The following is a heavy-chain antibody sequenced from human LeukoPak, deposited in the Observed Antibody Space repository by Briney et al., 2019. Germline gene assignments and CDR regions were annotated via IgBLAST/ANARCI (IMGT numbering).Heavy chain of an antibody. V-gene: IGHV3-48*03. D-gene: IGHD1-26*01. J-gene: IGHJ4*02. CDR1: GFTFSTYE. CDR2: ISSGGTTI. Sequence: TGGSLRLSCAASGFTFSTYEMNWVRQAPGQGLEWVSYISSGGTTIYYADSVKGRFTISRDNAKNSLYLQMNSLRAEDTAVYYCAGAFTGSYFRPLDYWGQGTLVTVSS. CDR3: AGAFTGSYFRPLDY.